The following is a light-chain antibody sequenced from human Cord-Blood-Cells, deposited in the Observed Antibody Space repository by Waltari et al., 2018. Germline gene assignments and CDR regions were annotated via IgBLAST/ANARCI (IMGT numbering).Light chain of an antibody. CDR1: SLRSYY. Sequence: SSELTQDPAVSVALGQTVRITCQGDSLRSYYASWYQQKPGQDPVLVIYGKNNRPSWIPDRFSGSSSGNTASLTITGAQAEDEADYYCNSRDSSGNHLGVFGGGTKLTVL. V-gene: IGLV3-19*01. CDR3: NSRDSSGNHLGV. CDR2: GKN. J-gene: IGLJ3*02.